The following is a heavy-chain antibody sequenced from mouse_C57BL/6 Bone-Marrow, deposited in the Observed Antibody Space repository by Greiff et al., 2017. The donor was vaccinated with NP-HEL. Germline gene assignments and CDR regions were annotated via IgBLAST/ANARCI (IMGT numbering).Heavy chain of an antibody. CDR3: ATMGSTTVVAPYYAMDY. CDR1: GYTLTSYW. V-gene: IGHV1-52*01. D-gene: IGHD1-1*01. CDR2: IDPSDSET. Sequence: VQLQQPGAELVRPGSSVKLSCKASGYTLTSYWMHWVKQRPIQGLEWIGNIDPSDSETHYNQKFKDKATLTVDKSSSTAYMQLSSLTSEDSAVYYCATMGSTTVVAPYYAMDYWGQGTSVTGSS. J-gene: IGHJ4*01.